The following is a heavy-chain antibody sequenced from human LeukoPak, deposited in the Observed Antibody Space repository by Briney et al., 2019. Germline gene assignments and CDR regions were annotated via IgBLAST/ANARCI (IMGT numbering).Heavy chain of an antibody. CDR2: IYPGDSDT. Sequence: GESLQISCQGSGYRFTTYWIGWVRQMPGKGLEWMGIIYPGDSDTRYSPSFQGQVTISADKSISSAYLQWSSLKASDTAMYYCARTYGGRPYYFDYWGQGTLVTVSS. CDR1: GYRFTTYW. V-gene: IGHV5-51*01. D-gene: IGHD4-23*01. J-gene: IGHJ4*02. CDR3: ARTYGGRPYYFDY.